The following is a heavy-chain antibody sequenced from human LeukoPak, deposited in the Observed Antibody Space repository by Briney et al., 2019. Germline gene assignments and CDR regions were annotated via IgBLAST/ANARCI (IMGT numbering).Heavy chain of an antibody. V-gene: IGHV4-39*07. CDR2: IFYSGST. CDR3: ARARYSGTDWGYYFDY. J-gene: IGHJ4*02. CDR1: SGSISTSNYY. D-gene: IGHD5-12*01. Sequence: PSETLSLTCTVSSGSISTSNYYWGWVRQPPGKALEWIGNIFYSGSTYYSPSLKSRVTISVDKSKNQFSLKLSSVTAADTAVYYCARARYSGTDWGYYFDYWGQGTLVTVSS.